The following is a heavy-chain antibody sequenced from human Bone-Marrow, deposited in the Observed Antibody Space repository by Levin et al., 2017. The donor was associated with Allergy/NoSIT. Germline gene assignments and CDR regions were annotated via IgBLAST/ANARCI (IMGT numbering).Heavy chain of an antibody. J-gene: IGHJ6*02. Sequence: PSETLSLTCAVYGGSFNGYFWNWIRQPPGKGLEWIGEIDHVGNTNYNPSLKSRVTMSVDPSKSQFSLNLRSVTATDTAVYYCARQVRGQLDQWLRQGLRGPPPRPFALDVWGQGTTLTVFS. D-gene: IGHD6-19*01. CDR2: IDHVGNT. V-gene: IGHV4-34*01. CDR1: GGSFNGYF. CDR3: ARQVRGQLDQWLRQGLRGPPPRPFALDV.